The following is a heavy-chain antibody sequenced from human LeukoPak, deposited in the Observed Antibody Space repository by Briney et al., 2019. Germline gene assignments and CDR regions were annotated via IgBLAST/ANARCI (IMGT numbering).Heavy chain of an antibody. J-gene: IGHJ4*02. D-gene: IGHD6-13*01. CDR2: ISSSSSTI. CDR3: ARDASSPLDY. Sequence: PGGSLRLSCAASGFTVSDFNMHWVRQAPGKGLEWVSYISSSSSTIYYADSVKGRFTISRDNAKNSLYLQMNSLRAEDTAVYYCARDASSPLDYWGQGTLVTVSS. CDR1: GFTVSDFN. V-gene: IGHV3-48*01.